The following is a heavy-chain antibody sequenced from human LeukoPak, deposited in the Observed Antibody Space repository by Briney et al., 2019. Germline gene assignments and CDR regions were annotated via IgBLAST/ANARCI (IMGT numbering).Heavy chain of an antibody. V-gene: IGHV3-20*04. Sequence: GGCLRLSCAASGFTFDDYGMSWVRQAPGKGLEWVSGINWNGGSTGYADSVKGRFTISRDNSKNTLYLQMNSLRAEDTAVYYCAKDSEIVVVTAIGDYWGQGTLVTVSS. J-gene: IGHJ4*02. CDR2: INWNGGST. D-gene: IGHD2-21*02. CDR1: GFTFDDYG. CDR3: AKDSEIVVVTAIGDY.